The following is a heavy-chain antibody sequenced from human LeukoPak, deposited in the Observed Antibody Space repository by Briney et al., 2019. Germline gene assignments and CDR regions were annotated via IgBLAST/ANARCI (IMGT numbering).Heavy chain of an antibody. D-gene: IGHD1-1*01. Sequence: PGGSLRLSCAASGFTFSSYSMNWVRQAPGKGLEWVSYISSSGSTTYYADSVKGRFTISRDNSKNTLYLQMNSLRAEDTAVYYCAHSERDDAFDIWGQGTMVTVSS. CDR1: GFTFSSYS. J-gene: IGHJ3*02. CDR2: ISSSGSTT. V-gene: IGHV3-48*01. CDR3: AHSERDDAFDI.